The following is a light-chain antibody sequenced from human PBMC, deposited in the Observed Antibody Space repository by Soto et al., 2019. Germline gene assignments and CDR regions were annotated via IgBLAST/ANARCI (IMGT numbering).Light chain of an antibody. CDR2: RAS. CDR3: QQYNDWPRT. CDR1: QSVNSN. Sequence: EIVMTQSPATLSVSPGERVTLSCRASQSVNSNLAWYQQKTGQAPRLLIYRASTRATGFPARFSGSGSGTDFTPTISGLQSEDFAVSYCQQYNDWPRTFRHGTKVNIK. V-gene: IGKV3-15*01. J-gene: IGKJ1*01.